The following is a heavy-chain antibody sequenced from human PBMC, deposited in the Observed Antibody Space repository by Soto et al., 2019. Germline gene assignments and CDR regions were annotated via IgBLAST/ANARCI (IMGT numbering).Heavy chain of an antibody. J-gene: IGHJ4*02. CDR1: GGSISSGGYY. Sequence: QVQLQESGPGLVKPSQTLSLTCTVSGGSISSGGYYWSWIRQHPGKAREWLGYIYYSWCTYYNPSLKCRITISVDTSKNPYSLKLSSLTAADTAVYYCARGRSSTSPYPIGYWGQGTLVTVSS. CDR3: ARGRSSTSPYPIGY. D-gene: IGHD2-2*01. V-gene: IGHV4-31*03. CDR2: IYYSWCT.